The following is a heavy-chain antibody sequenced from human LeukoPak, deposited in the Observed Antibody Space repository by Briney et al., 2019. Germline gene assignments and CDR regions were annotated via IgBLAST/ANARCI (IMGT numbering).Heavy chain of an antibody. CDR3: TTDRAIGIRPLFDS. CDR2: IRSKANSYAT. D-gene: IGHD3-22*01. J-gene: IGHJ4*02. CDR1: GFTFSSYW. V-gene: IGHV3-73*01. Sequence: PGGSLRVSCAASGFTFSSYWMSWVRQASGKGLEWVGRIRSKANSYATAYAASVKGRFTISRDDSKNMLYLQLNSLKTEDTAVYYCTTDRAIGIRPLFDSWGQGTQVTVSS.